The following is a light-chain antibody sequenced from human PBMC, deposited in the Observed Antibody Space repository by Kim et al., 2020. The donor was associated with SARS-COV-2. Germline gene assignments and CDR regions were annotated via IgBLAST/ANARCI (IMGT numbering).Light chain of an antibody. CDR3: QQYDSYPYT. V-gene: IGKV1-5*03. CDR2: KAS. Sequence: DIQMTQSPSTLSASVGYRVTITCRASQSISSWLAWYQQKPGKAPKLLIYKASSLEGGVPSRFSGSGSGTEFTLTISTLQPDDFATYSCQQYDSYPYTFGQGTSWRS. CDR1: QSISSW. J-gene: IGKJ2*01.